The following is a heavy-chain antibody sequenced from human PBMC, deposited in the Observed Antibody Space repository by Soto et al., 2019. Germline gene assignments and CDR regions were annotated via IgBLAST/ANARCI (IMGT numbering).Heavy chain of an antibody. CDR2: IRGKAYGGTT. CDR3: TRDVDYYVSGTYGYCDY. J-gene: IGHJ4*02. D-gene: IGHD3-10*01. Sequence: PGGSLRLSCSASAFTFGDYAMSWVRQAPGKGLEWVGFIRGKAYGGTTEYAASVEGRFTISRDDSKSIAYLQMSSLKTDDTAVYYCTRDVDYYVSGTYGYCDYWGQGTLVTVSS. CDR1: AFTFGDYA. V-gene: IGHV3-49*04.